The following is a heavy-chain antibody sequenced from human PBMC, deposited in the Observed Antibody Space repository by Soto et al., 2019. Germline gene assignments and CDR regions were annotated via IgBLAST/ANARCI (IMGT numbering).Heavy chain of an antibody. CDR3: ARNQRYCTGGSCFYEI. Sequence: QVQLVESGGGLVKPGGSLRLSCAASGFTFSDYYMTWIRQAPGKGLEWVSYISSSGSITYYADSVKGRLTISRANAKNSLYLQMNSLRAEDTAVYYCARNQRYCTGGSCFYEIWGQGTMVTVSS. D-gene: IGHD2-15*01. CDR1: GFTFSDYY. J-gene: IGHJ3*02. CDR2: ISSSGSIT. V-gene: IGHV3-11*01.